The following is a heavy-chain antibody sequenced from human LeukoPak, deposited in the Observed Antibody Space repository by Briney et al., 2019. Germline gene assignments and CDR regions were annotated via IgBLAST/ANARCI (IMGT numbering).Heavy chain of an antibody. Sequence: GGSLRLSCAASGFTVSSYWMSWVRQAPGKGLEWVANIKQDGSEKYYVDSVKGRFTISRDNARNSLYLQMNSLRAEDTAVYYCARGGYSYGYGFDIWGQGTMVTVSS. CDR2: IKQDGSEK. D-gene: IGHD5-18*01. CDR1: GFTVSSYW. J-gene: IGHJ3*02. CDR3: ARGGYSYGYGFDI. V-gene: IGHV3-7*01.